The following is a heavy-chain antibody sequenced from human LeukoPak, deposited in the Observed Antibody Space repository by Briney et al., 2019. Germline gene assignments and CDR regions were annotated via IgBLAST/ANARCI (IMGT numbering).Heavy chain of an antibody. V-gene: IGHV1-2*02. CDR3: ARRVTGDWFDP. Sequence: ASVKVSCKASGYTFTGYYMHWVRQAPGQGLEWMGWINPNSGGTNYAQKFQGRVTMTRDTSISTAYMELSSLRSEDTAVYYCARRVTGDWFDPWGQGTLVTASS. CDR1: GYTFTGYY. CDR2: INPNSGGT. D-gene: IGHD4-23*01. J-gene: IGHJ5*02.